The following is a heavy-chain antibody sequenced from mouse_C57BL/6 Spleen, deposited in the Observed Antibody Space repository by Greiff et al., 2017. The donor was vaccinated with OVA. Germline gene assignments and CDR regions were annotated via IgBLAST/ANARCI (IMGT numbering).Heavy chain of an antibody. J-gene: IGHJ4*01. CDR2: IYPGDGDT. CDR1: GYAFSSYW. Sequence: VQLVESGAELVKPGASVKISCKASGYAFSSYWMNWVKQRPGKGLEWIGQIYPGDGDTNYNGKFKGKAKLTADKSSSTAYMQLSSLTSEDSAVYFCARWVYYSMDYWGQGTSVTVSS. CDR3: ARWVYYSMDY. V-gene: IGHV1-80*01.